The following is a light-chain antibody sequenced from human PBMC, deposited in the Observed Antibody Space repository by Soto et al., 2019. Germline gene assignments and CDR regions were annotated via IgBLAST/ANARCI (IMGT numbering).Light chain of an antibody. Sequence: EIVLTQSPGTLSLSPGERATLSCRASQSVTSNYLAWYQQKPGQAPRLLMSATSTRATGIPARFSGSGSGTEFTLTVSSLQSEDFALYFCHQYDYWPFTFGGGTKVDIK. CDR3: HQYDYWPFT. V-gene: IGKV3D-15*01. CDR2: ATS. J-gene: IGKJ4*01. CDR1: QSVTSN.